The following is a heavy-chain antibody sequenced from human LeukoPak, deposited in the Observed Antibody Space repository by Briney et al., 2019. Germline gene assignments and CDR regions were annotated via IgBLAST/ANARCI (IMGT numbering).Heavy chain of an antibody. CDR1: GFTFSSYA. CDR2: ISYDGSNK. D-gene: IGHD3-22*01. V-gene: IGHV3-30-3*01. Sequence: EGSLRLSCAASGFTFSSYAMHWVRQAPGKGLEWVAVISYDGSNKYYADSVKGRFTISRDNSKNTLYLQMNSLRAEDTAVYYCARDPSYYYDSSGYYYYYYGMDVWGQGTTVTVSS. J-gene: IGHJ6*02. CDR3: ARDPSYYYDSSGYYYYYYGMDV.